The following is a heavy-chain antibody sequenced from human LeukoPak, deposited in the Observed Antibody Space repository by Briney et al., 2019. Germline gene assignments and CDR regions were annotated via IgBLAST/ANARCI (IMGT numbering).Heavy chain of an antibody. CDR2: ISSSSNTI. CDR3: ARAMGLHYFDY. V-gene: IGHV3-48*04. J-gene: IGHJ4*02. D-gene: IGHD5-24*01. CDR1: GFSFSIYS. Sequence: GGSLRLSCAASGFSFSIYSLTWVRQAPGKGLEWVSYISSSSNTIYYADSVKGRFTISRDNAKNSLYLQMNSLRAEDTAVYYCARAMGLHYFDYWGQGTLVTVSS.